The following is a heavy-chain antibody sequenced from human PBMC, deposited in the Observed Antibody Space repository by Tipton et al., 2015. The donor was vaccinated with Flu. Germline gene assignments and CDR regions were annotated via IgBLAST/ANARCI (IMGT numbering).Heavy chain of an antibody. V-gene: IGHV3-7*04. CDR3: VRVVGGSGGY. Sequence: GSLRLSCAASGFPFSSFWMHWVRQAPGKGLEWVANINQDGNVKYYVDPVKGRFTISRDNAKNSVYLQMNSLRAEDTAVYYCVRVVGGSGGYRGQGTLVTVSS. CDR2: INQDGNVK. J-gene: IGHJ4*02. D-gene: IGHD3-10*01. CDR1: GFPFSSFW.